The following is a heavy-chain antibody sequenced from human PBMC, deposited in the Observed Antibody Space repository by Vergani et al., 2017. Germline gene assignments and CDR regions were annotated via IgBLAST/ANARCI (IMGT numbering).Heavy chain of an antibody. J-gene: IGHJ5*01. D-gene: IGHD6-13*01. V-gene: IGHV4-4*07. CDR3: ARVHFTSQQLVQSRWFDP. CDR2: IYTSGST. CDR1: GGSISSYY. Sequence: QVQLQESGPGLVKPSETLSLTCTVSGGSISSYYWSWIRQPAGKGLEWIGRIYTSGSTNYNPSLKSRVTISVDTSKNQFSLKLSSVTAADTAVYYCARVHFTSQQLVQSRWFDPWGQGTTVTVSS.